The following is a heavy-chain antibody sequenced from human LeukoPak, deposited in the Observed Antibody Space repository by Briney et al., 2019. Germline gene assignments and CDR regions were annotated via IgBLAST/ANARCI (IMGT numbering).Heavy chain of an antibody. J-gene: IGHJ4*02. Sequence: SETLSLTCTVSGGSISSYYWNWIRQPPGKGLEWIGYIYYSGSTNYNPSLKSRVTISVDTSKNQFSLKLSSVSAADTAVYYCARGGYDILTGYFPFDYWGQGTLVTVSS. CDR2: IYYSGST. D-gene: IGHD3-9*01. CDR1: GGSISSYY. V-gene: IGHV4-59*01. CDR3: ARGGYDILTGYFPFDY.